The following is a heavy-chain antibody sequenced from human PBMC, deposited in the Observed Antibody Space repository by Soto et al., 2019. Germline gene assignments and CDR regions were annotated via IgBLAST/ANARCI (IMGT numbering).Heavy chain of an antibody. V-gene: IGHV3-23*01. CDR3: ARGAPGIAVAGPVDY. CDR1: GFTFSNYA. CDR2: LSDGGGST. J-gene: IGHJ4*02. D-gene: IGHD6-19*01. Sequence: EVQLLESGGGLVQPGGSLRLSCAASGFTFSNYAMSWVRQAPGKGLEWVSGLSDGGGSTFYADSVKGRFTISRDNAKNTLYLQMSSLRAEDTAVYYCARGAPGIAVAGPVDYWGQGTLVTVSS.